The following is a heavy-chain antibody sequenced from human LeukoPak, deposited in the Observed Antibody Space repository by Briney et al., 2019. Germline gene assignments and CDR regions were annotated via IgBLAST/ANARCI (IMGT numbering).Heavy chain of an antibody. V-gene: IGHV1-18*01. CDR2: ISAYNGNT. J-gene: IGHJ4*02. CDR1: GYTFTSYG. D-gene: IGHD2-8*02. CDR3: ARAAPGYWLDY. Sequence: ASVTVSCKASGYTFTSYGVSWVRQAPGQGLEWMGWISAYNGNTNYAQKLQGRVTMTTDTSTSTAYMELRSLRSDDTAVYYCARAAPGYWLDYWGQGTLVTVSS.